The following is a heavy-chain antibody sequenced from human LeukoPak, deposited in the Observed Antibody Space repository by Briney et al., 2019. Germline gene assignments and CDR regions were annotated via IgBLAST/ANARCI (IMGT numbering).Heavy chain of an antibody. CDR1: RFTFSNYA. CDR2: ISGSGSSI. D-gene: IGHD2-2*01. J-gene: IGHJ4*02. V-gene: IGHV3-23*01. Sequence: GGSLRLSCAASRFTFSNYAMSWVRQAPGKGLEWASGISGSGSSIYYADSVKGRFTISRDNSKNTLYLQINSLRAEDTAIYYCARYTVVVPVTRGSNFDYWGQGTLVTVSS. CDR3: ARYTVVVPVTRGSNFDY.